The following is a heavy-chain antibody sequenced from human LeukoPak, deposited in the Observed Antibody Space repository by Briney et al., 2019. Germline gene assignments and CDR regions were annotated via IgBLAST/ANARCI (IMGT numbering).Heavy chain of an antibody. D-gene: IGHD3-3*01. CDR3: ARVGFLEWLAIDY. CDR1: GGSISSSSYY. J-gene: IGHJ4*02. V-gene: IGHV4-61*01. Sequence: KPSETLSLTCTVSGGSISSSSYYWSWIRQPPGKGLEWIGYIYYSGSTNYNPSLKSRVTISVDTSKNQFSLKLSSVTAADTAVYYCARVGFLEWLAIDYWGQGTLVTVSS. CDR2: IYYSGST.